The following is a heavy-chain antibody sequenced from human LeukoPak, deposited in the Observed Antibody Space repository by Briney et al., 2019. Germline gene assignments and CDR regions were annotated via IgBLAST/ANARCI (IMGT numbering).Heavy chain of an antibody. V-gene: IGHV4-59*08. CDR1: GGSLRRYY. D-gene: IGHD6-19*01. J-gene: IGHJ3*02. Sequence: SETLSLTCTVSGGSLRRYYTSWIRQPPGKGLEWIGYIYYSGSTNYNPSLKSRVTISVDTSKNQFSLKLSSVTAADTAVYYCARQAPGIAVAGIDAFDIWGQGTMVTVSS. CDR3: ARQAPGIAVAGIDAFDI. CDR2: IYYSGST.